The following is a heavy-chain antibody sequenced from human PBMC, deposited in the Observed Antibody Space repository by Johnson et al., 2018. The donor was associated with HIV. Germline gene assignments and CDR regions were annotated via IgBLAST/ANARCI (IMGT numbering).Heavy chain of an antibody. J-gene: IGHJ3*02. V-gene: IGHV3-30*02. CDR1: GFTFSSYW. CDR3: AKDRGGGCYGEYYFDI. CDR2: IRYDGTNK. Sequence: QMLLVESGGGLVQPGGSLRLSCAASGFTFSSYWMSWVRQAPGKGLEWVSFIRYDGTNKYYADSVKGRFTISRDNSENTRFLQMNSLRAEGTAVYYCAKDRGGGCYGEYYFDIWGQGTMFTVSS. D-gene: IGHD6-19*01.